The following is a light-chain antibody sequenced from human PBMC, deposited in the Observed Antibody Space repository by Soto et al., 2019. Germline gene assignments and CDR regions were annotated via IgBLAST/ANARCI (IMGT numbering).Light chain of an antibody. J-gene: IGLJ2*01. CDR2: EVS. Sequence: SVLTQPASVSGSPGQSITISCTGTSSDVGGYNYVSWYQQYAGKAPKLMLYEVSNRPSGVSHRFSGSKSGNTASLTISGLQAEDEADYYCSSYTSSSTLFGGGTKLTVL. CDR3: SSYTSSSTL. CDR1: SSDVGGYNY. V-gene: IGLV2-14*01.